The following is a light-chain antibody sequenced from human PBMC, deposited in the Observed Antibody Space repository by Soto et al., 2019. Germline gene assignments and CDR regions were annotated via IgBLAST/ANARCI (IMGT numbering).Light chain of an antibody. J-gene: IGLJ1*01. Sequence: QSALTQPASVSGSAGQSITISCTGTSSDVGGYNYVSWYQLHPGKAPKLMVYEVSNRPSGVSNRFSGSKSGNTASLTISGLQAEDAADYYCSSYTSSTAYVFGTGTKVTVL. V-gene: IGLV2-14*01. CDR2: EVS. CDR3: SSYTSSTAYV. CDR1: SSDVGGYNY.